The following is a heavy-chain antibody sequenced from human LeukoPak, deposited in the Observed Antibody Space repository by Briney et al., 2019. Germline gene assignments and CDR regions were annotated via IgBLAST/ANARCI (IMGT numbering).Heavy chain of an antibody. Sequence: SGGSLRLSCAASGFTVSSNYMSWVRQAPGKGLEWVSVIYSGGSTYYADSVKGRFTISRDNSKNTLYLQMNSLRAEDTAVYYCAGGEAKTPFDYWGQGTLVTVSS. CDR3: AGGEAKTPFDY. D-gene: IGHD3-10*01. V-gene: IGHV3-53*01. J-gene: IGHJ4*02. CDR2: IYSGGST. CDR1: GFTVSSNY.